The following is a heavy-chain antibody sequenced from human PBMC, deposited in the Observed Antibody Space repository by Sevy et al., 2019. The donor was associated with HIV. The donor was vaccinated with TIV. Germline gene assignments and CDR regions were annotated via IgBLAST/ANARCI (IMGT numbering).Heavy chain of an antibody. D-gene: IGHD6-13*01. CDR1: GFTFSNFG. J-gene: IGHJ4*02. CDR2: IRYDGSDK. V-gene: IGHV3-30*02. Sequence: GGSLRLSCTASGFTFSNFGMHWVRQVPGKGLEWETFIRYDGSDKYYAASVKGRFTISRDDSKNTLYLQMDSLRPEDTAIYYCAKDLAGPGRRYFDYWGQGTLVTVSS. CDR3: AKDLAGPGRRYFDY.